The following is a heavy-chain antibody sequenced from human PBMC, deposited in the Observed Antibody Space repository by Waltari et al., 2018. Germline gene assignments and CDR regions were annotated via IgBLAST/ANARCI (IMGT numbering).Heavy chain of an antibody. CDR1: GFPIGSEYY. CDR2: TFHSGSA. Sequence: QVQLQESGPRLVKPSETLSLTCSVSGFPIGSEYYWAWVRQSPGEGLVWIGSTFHSGSADYNPSPKGRVTISLDTSKNQFSLKLTSVTVADSGVYYCARLSPYTSSGDFFDPWGQGALVTVSS. J-gene: IGHJ5*02. CDR3: ARLSPYTSSGDFFDP. D-gene: IGHD2-21*02. V-gene: IGHV4-38-2*01.